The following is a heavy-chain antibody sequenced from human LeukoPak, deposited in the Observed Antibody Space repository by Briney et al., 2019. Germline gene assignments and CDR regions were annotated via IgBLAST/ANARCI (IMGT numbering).Heavy chain of an antibody. J-gene: IGHJ4*02. CDR1: GFTFNSYA. Sequence: GRFLRLSCAASGFTFNSYAMHWVRQAPGKGLEWVAVISFDGRNKYYADSVKGRFTVSRDNSKSTLYLQMNSLRAEDTAVYYCAKDENMAASGYYFDSWGQGTLVTVSS. CDR3: AKDENMAASGYYFDS. V-gene: IGHV3-30*18. D-gene: IGHD6-13*01. CDR2: ISFDGRNK.